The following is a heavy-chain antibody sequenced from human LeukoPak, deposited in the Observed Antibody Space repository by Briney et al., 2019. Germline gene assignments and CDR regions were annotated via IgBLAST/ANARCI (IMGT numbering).Heavy chain of an antibody. V-gene: IGHV3-20*04. CDR3: ARVFPSNFELELHGSHNWFDP. CDR1: GFTFDDYG. D-gene: IGHD1-7*01. CDR2: INWNGGIT. J-gene: IGHJ5*02. Sequence: GGSLRLSCAASGFTFDDYGMTWVRQAPGKGLEWVPGINWNGGITTYADFVKGRFTISRDNAKNSLYLQMNSLRAEDTALYYCARVFPSNFELELHGSHNWFDPWGQGTLVTVSS.